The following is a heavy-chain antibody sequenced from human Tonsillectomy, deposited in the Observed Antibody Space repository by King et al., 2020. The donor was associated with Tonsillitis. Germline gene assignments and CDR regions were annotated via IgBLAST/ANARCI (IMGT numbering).Heavy chain of an antibody. Sequence: QVQLQESGPGLVKPSQTLSLTCTVSGGSISSGGYYWGWIRQHPGKGLEWIGYIYSSGCTYYNPSLKSRLIISVDTSKKQFSLKLSSVTAADTAVYYCARLQLTMVRGVTIDYWGQGTLVTVSS. V-gene: IGHV4-31*03. J-gene: IGHJ4*02. CDR1: GGSISSGGYY. CDR3: ARLQLTMVRGVTIDY. D-gene: IGHD3-10*01. CDR2: IYSSGCT.